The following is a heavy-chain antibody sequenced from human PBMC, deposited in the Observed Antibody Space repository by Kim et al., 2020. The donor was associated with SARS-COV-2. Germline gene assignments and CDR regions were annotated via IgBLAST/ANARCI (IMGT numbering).Heavy chain of an antibody. J-gene: IGHJ4*02. V-gene: IGHV3-30*03. D-gene: IGHD1-26*01. Sequence: DSVKGRFTISRDKSKNTLYLQMNSLRVEDTAVYYCASRRRGGGSVPPFDSWGQGTLVTVSS. CDR3: ASRRRGGGSVPPFDS.